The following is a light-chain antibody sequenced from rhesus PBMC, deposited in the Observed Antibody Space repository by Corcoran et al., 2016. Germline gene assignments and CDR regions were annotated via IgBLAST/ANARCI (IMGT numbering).Light chain of an antibody. V-gene: IGKV1-25*01. CDR1: QGITND. Sequence: DIQMTQSPSSLSASVGDRVTITCRASQGITNDLAWYQQKPGETPKLLIYEASSLQSGIPSRFSGSGSGTDFTLTISSRQSEDFATYYCQHDYSTPLTCGGGTKVEIK. CDR3: QHDYSTPLT. CDR2: EAS. J-gene: IGKJ4*01.